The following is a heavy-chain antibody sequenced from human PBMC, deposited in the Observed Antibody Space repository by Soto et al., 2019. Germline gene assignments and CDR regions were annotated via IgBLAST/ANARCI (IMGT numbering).Heavy chain of an antibody. CDR1: GFTFSSYA. D-gene: IGHD6-13*01. J-gene: IGHJ4*02. Sequence: GGSLRLSCAASGFTFSSYAMSWVRQSPGKGLEWVSAISGSGGSTYYADSVKGRFTISRDNSKNTLYLQMNSLRAEDTAVYYCASRYSSSWYYFDYWGQGTLVTVSS. CDR3: ASRYSSSWYYFDY. V-gene: IGHV3-23*01. CDR2: ISGSGGST.